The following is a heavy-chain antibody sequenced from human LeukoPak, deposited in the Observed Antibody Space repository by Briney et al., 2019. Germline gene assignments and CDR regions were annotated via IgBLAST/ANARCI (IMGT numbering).Heavy chain of an antibody. CDR1: GFTFSSYS. CDR3: ARATGLDY. CDR2: IYSGGST. Sequence: GGSLRLSCAASGFTFSSYSMHWVRQAPGKGLEWVSVIYSGGSTYYADSVKGRFTISRDNSKNTLYLQMNSLRAEDTAVYYCARATGLDYWGQGTLVTVSS. V-gene: IGHV3-66*01. J-gene: IGHJ4*02. D-gene: IGHD3/OR15-3a*01.